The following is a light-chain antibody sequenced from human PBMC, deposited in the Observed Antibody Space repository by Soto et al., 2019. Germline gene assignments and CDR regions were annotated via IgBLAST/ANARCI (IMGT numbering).Light chain of an antibody. J-gene: IGKJ2*01. Sequence: VLTQSPGTMSLSPGEVAALSCRTSQSISSSYLAWYQQKPGQAPRLLIYAASSRATGIPDRFSGSGSGTDFTLTISRLEPEDFAVYYCQLYGGSHMFSFGQGTKLEIK. CDR3: QLYGGSHMFS. CDR1: QSISSSY. V-gene: IGKV3-20*01. CDR2: AAS.